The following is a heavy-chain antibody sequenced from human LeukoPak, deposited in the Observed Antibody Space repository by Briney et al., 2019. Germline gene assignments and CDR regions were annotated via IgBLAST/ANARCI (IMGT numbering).Heavy chain of an antibody. CDR2: IRSKAYGGTT. Sequence: GGSLRLSCTASGFTFGDYAMSWVRQAPGKGLEWGGFIRSKAYGGTTEHAASVKGRFTISRDDSKSIAYLQMNSLKTEDTAVYYCTRAAYYDFWSGYYFWGQGTLVTVSS. CDR1: GFTFGDYA. CDR3: TRAAYYDFWSGYYF. D-gene: IGHD3-3*01. V-gene: IGHV3-49*04. J-gene: IGHJ4*02.